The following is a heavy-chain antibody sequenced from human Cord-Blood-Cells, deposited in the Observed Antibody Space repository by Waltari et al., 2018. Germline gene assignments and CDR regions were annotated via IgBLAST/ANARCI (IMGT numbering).Heavy chain of an antibody. CDR3: ARDQTVGAVAGDY. V-gene: IGHV1-2*06. D-gene: IGHD6-19*01. Sequence: QVQLVQSGAEVKKPGASVKVSCKASGYTFTGYYLPWVRQAPGQGLEWMGRINPNSGGTNYAQKFQGRVTMTRDTSISTAYMELSRPRSDDTAVYYCARDQTVGAVAGDYWGQGTLVTVSS. J-gene: IGHJ4*02. CDR1: GYTFTGYY. CDR2: INPNSGGT.